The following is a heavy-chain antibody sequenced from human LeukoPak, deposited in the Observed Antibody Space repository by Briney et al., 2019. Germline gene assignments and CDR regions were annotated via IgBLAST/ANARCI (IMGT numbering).Heavy chain of an antibody. V-gene: IGHV3-53*01. Sequence: GGSLRLSCAASGFTVSDNNMIWVRQAPGKGLEWVSTLHRDGSVRYADSVNGRFTISRDDSKNTLSLQMNSLRAEDTAIYYCARDREASSGWYGYWGQGTLVTVSS. D-gene: IGHD6-19*01. CDR1: GFTVSDNN. CDR2: LHRDGSV. CDR3: ARDREASSGWYGY. J-gene: IGHJ4*02.